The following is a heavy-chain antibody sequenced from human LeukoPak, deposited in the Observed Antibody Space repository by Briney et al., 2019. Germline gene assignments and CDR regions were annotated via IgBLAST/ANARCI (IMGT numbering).Heavy chain of an antibody. CDR1: GFTFSSYW. V-gene: IGHV3-7*01. Sequence: PGGSLRLSCAASGFTFSSYWMSWVRQAPGKGLEWVANIKQDGSEKYYVDPVKGRFTISRDNAKNSLYLQMNSLRAEDTAVYYCATLPAPYGANFDYWGQGTLVTVSS. D-gene: IGHD4/OR15-4a*01. CDR3: ATLPAPYGANFDY. CDR2: IKQDGSEK. J-gene: IGHJ4*02.